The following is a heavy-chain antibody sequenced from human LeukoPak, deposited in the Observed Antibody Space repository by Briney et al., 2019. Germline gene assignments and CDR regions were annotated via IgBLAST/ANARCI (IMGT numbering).Heavy chain of an antibody. CDR2: IWSDRSDE. CDR3: AKEYSSTWYYFDY. V-gene: IGHV3-33*06. D-gene: IGHD6-13*01. CDR1: GFTFSNFG. Sequence: QTGGSLRLSCAASGFTFSNFGMHWVRQAPGKGLEWVAVIWSDRSDEYYVDSVKGRFTISRDNSKSTLFLQMNSLRAEDTAMYYCAKEYSSTWYYFDYWGQGTLVTVSS. J-gene: IGHJ4*02.